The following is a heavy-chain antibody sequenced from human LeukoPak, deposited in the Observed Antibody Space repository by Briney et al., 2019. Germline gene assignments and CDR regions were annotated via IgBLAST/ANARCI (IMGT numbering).Heavy chain of an antibody. CDR1: GYSISSGYY. CDR3: ATSRWVRGVIV. D-gene: IGHD3-10*01. CDR2: IYHSGGT. Sequence: PSETLSLTCTVSGYSISSGYYWGWIRQPPGKGLEWIGSIYHSGGTYYNPSLKSRVTISVDTSKNQFSLKLSSVTAADTAVYYCATSRWVRGVIVWGQGTLVTVSS. J-gene: IGHJ4*02. V-gene: IGHV4-38-2*02.